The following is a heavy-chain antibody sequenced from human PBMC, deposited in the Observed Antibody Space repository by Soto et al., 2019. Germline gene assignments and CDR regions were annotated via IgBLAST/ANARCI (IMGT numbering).Heavy chain of an antibody. J-gene: IGHJ4*02. D-gene: IGHD2-2*01. V-gene: IGHV3-7*03. CDR1: GFTFSSYW. CDR3: ARVDAYAPGAY. Sequence: GSLRLSCAASGFTFSSYWMSWVRQAPGKGLEWVASIKHDGSEKYYVDSVRGRFTISRDNAKNSLFPQMNSLSAEDTAVFYCARVDAYAPGAYWGQGTLVTVSS. CDR2: IKHDGSEK.